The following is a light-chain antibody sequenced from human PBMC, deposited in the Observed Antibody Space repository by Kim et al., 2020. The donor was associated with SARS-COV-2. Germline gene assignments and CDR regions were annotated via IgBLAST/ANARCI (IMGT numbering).Light chain of an antibody. V-gene: IGKV1-39*01. Sequence: DIQMTQSPSSLSASVGDRVTITCRASQSINKYLNWYQQKPGKAPKLLIHAASSLQSGVPSRFSGSGSGTDFSLTISSLQPEDFATYYCQQSYSTPYTFGQGTKLEI. J-gene: IGKJ2*01. CDR1: QSINKY. CDR2: AAS. CDR3: QQSYSTPYT.